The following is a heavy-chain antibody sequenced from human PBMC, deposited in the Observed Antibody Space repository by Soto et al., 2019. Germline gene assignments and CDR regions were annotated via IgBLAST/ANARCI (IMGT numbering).Heavy chain of an antibody. CDR2: INHSGST. D-gene: IGHD3-10*01. Sequence: SETLSLTCAVYGGSFSGYYWTWIRQPPGTGLEWIGEINHSGSTNYNPSLKSRVTISVDTSKNQFLLKLRSVTAADTAVYYCKRGGRRVISFGEPPRHYYGMDVWGQGTTVTVSS. CDR1: GGSFSGYY. V-gene: IGHV4-34*01. J-gene: IGHJ6*02. CDR3: KRGGRRVISFGEPPRHYYGMDV.